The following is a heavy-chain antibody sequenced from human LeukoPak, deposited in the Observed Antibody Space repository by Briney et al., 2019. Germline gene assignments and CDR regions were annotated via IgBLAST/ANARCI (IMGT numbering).Heavy chain of an antibody. CDR2: VNTDGSTP. J-gene: IGHJ4*02. V-gene: IGHV3-74*01. CDR3: ARDRGSHSDY. Sequence: PGGSLRLSCAASGCTFSSYWMHWVRQAPGKGLVWVSRVNTDGSTPTYADSVKGRFTISRDNAKNTLYLQMNSLRAEDTAVYYCARDRGSHSDYWGQGTLVTVSS. CDR1: GCTFSSYW. D-gene: IGHD3-16*01.